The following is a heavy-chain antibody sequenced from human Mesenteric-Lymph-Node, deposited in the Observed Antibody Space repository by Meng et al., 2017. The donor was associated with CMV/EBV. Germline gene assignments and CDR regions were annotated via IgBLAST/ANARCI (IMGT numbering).Heavy chain of an antibody. CDR3: VYGGNQRSRY. Sequence: GGSLRLSCAASGFTFSSYAMSWVRQAPGKGLEWVSVIYSGGSSTYYADSVKGRFTISRDNSKNTLYLQMNSLRAEDTAVYYCVYGGNQRSRYWGQGTLVTVSS. CDR2: IYSGGSST. D-gene: IGHD4/OR15-4a*01. V-gene: IGHV3-23*03. J-gene: IGHJ4*02. CDR1: GFTFSSYA.